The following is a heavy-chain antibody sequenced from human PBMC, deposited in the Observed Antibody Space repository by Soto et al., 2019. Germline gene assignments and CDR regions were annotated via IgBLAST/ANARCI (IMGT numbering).Heavy chain of an antibody. Sequence: SVKVSCKASVCTFTSSAVQWVRQARGQRLEWIGWIVVGSGNTNYAQKFQERVTITRDMSTSTAYMELSSLRSEDTAVYYCAADHDWEWLLSDYGMDVLGQGTTVTVSS. CDR2: IVVGSGNT. CDR3: AADHDWEWLLSDYGMDV. V-gene: IGHV1-58*01. CDR1: VCTFTSSA. J-gene: IGHJ6*02. D-gene: IGHD3-3*01.